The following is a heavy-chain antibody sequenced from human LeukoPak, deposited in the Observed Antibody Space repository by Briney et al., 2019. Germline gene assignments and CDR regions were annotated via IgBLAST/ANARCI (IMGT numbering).Heavy chain of an antibody. CDR1: GYTFTSYD. CDR3: ARGGDSGGWYPYYYYYYMDV. V-gene: IGHV1-8*03. D-gene: IGHD6-19*01. CDR2: MNPNSGNT. Sequence: ASVKVSCKASGYTFTSYDINWVRQATGQGLEWMGWMNPNSGNTGYAQKFQGRVTITRNTSISTAYMELSSLRSEDTAVYYCARGGDSGGWYPYYYYYYMDVWGKGTTVTVSS. J-gene: IGHJ6*03.